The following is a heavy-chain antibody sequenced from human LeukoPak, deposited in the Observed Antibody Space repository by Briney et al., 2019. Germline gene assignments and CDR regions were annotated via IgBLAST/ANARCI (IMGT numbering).Heavy chain of an antibody. CDR1: GYTFTGYY. V-gene: IGHV1-46*01. CDR3: AKSEQLASDAFDI. D-gene: IGHD6-6*01. Sequence: GASVKVSCKASGYTFTGYYMHWVRQAPGQGLEWMGIINPSGGSTSYAQKFQGRVTMTRDMSTSTVYMELSSLRSEDTAVYYCAKSEQLASDAFDIWGQGQWSPSLQ. CDR2: INPSGGST. J-gene: IGHJ3*02.